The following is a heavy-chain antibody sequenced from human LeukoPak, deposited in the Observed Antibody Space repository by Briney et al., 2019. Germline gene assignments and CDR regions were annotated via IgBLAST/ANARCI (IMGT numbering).Heavy chain of an antibody. D-gene: IGHD1-1*01. V-gene: IGHV3-9*01. CDR3: AKDKNPGTTYFDY. Sequence: GGSLRLSCAASGFTFDDYAMHWVRQAPGKGLEWVSGISWNSGSIGYADSVKGRFTISRDNAKDSLYLQMNSLRAEDTALYYCAKDKNPGTTYFDYWGQGTLVTVSS. CDR2: ISWNSGSI. CDR1: GFTFDDYA. J-gene: IGHJ4*02.